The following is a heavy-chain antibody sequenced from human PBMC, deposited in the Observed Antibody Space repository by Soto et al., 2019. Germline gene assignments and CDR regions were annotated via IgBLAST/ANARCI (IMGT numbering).Heavy chain of an antibody. D-gene: IGHD3-3*01. CDR2: IKSKTDGGTT. CDR1: GFTFSNAW. V-gene: IGHV3-15*01. J-gene: IGHJ6*02. CDR3: TTDLFWRGYYYYGMDV. Sequence: EVQLVESGGGLVKPGGSLRLSCAASGFTFSNAWMSWVRQAPGKGLEWVGRIKSKTDGGTTDYAAPVKGRFTISRDDSKNTLYLQMNSVKAEDTAVYYCTTDLFWRGYYYYGMDVWGQGTTVTVSS.